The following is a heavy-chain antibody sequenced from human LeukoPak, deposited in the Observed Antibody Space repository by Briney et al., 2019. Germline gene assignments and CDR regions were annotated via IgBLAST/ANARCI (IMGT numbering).Heavy chain of an antibody. D-gene: IGHD3-3*01. V-gene: IGHV5-51*01. CDR1: GYSFTTYW. J-gene: IGHJ5*02. Sequence: GESLQISCKGSGYSFTTYWIGWVRQVPGKGLEWMGIIYPGDSDTRYSPSFQGQVTISADKSISTAYLQWSSLKASDTAIYYCARLNDFWFDPWGQGTLVTVSS. CDR2: IYPGDSDT. CDR3: ARLNDFWFDP.